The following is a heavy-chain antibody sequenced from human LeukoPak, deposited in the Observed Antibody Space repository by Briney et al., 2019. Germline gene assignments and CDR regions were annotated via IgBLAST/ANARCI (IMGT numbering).Heavy chain of an antibody. CDR3: ARPAVRDGYNYGAFDI. D-gene: IGHD5-24*01. J-gene: IGHJ3*02. CDR1: GFTFSSYS. Sequence: WGSLRLSCAASGFTFSSYSMNWVRQAPGKGLEWVSSISSSSSYIYYADSVKGRFTISRDNAKNSLYLQMNSLRAEDTAVYYCARPAVRDGYNYGAFDIWGQGTMVTVSS. CDR2: ISSSSSYI. V-gene: IGHV3-21*01.